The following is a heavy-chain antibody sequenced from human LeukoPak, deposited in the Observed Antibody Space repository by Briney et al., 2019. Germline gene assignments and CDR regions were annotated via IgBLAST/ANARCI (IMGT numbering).Heavy chain of an antibody. Sequence: GGSLRLSCAASGFTFSSYSMNWVRQAPGKGLEWVSSISSSSSYIYYADSVKGRFTISRDNAKNSLYLQMNSLRAEDTAVYYCARDDYYDSSGYNPLDYWGQGTLVTVSS. CDR3: ARDDYYDSSGYNPLDY. J-gene: IGHJ4*02. CDR2: ISSSSSYI. V-gene: IGHV3-21*01. D-gene: IGHD3-22*01. CDR1: GFTFSSYS.